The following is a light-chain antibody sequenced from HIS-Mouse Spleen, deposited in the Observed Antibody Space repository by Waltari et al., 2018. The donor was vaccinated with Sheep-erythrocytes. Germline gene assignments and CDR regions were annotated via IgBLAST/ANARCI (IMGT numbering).Light chain of an antibody. CDR3: QQSYSTPKFT. J-gene: IGKJ3*01. V-gene: IGKV1-39*01. CDR2: AAS. Sequence: DIQMTQSPSSLSASVADRVTITCRASQSISSYLNWYQQKPGKAPKLLIYAASSLQSGVPSRFSGSGSGTDFTLTIRSLQPEDFATYYCQQSYSTPKFTFGPGTKVDI. CDR1: QSISSY.